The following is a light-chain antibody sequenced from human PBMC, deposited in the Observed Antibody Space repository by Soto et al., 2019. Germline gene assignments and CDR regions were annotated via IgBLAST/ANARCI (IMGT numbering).Light chain of an antibody. CDR1: ESVNNK. V-gene: IGKV3-15*01. CDR3: HQYHNGFPFT. Sequence: EVLLTQSPATLSVSPGERATLSCRASESVNNKLGWYQQKPGQAPRLLIYRASTRATGIPARFSGSGSGTEFTLTSSSLQSEDSAVYYCHQYHNGFPFTFGQWTRLEMK. J-gene: IGKJ5*01. CDR2: RAS.